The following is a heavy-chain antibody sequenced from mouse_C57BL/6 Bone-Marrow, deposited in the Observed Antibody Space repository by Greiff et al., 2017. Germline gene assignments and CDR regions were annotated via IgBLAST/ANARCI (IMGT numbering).Heavy chain of an antibody. V-gene: IGHV5-6*01. J-gene: IGHJ3*01. CDR3: ASPCHYYGSSLFAY. CDR2: ISSGGSYT. CDR1: GFTFSSYG. D-gene: IGHD1-1*01. Sequence: VQLKESGGDLVKPGGSLKLSCAASGFTFSSYGMSWVRQTPDKRLEWVATISSGGSYTYYPDSVKGRFTISRDNAKNTLYLQMSSLKSEDTAMYYCASPCHYYGSSLFAYWGQGTLVTVSA.